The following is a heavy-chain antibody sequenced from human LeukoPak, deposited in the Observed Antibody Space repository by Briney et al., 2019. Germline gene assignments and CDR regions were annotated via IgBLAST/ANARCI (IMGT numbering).Heavy chain of an antibody. CDR3: ARDEHHLGSYRDY. CDR1: GYTFTNYG. J-gene: IGHJ4*02. D-gene: IGHD3-10*01. V-gene: IGHV1-18*01. CDR2: IGAHSGDT. Sequence: ASVKVSCKASGYTFTNYGISWVRQAPGQGLEWMGWIGAHSGDTNYAQKFQGRVTMTTETSMSTAYMELRSLRSDDTAVYYCARDEHHLGSYRDYWGQGTQVTVSS.